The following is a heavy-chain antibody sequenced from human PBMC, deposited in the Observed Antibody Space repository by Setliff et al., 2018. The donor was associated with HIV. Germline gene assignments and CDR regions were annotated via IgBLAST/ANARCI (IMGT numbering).Heavy chain of an antibody. V-gene: IGHV4-39*01. CDR1: GGSISSNSYY. J-gene: IGHJ6*03. CDR3: ARQGGYSGYGFYYYYYYMDV. D-gene: IGHD5-12*01. CDR2: IYYSGST. Sequence: TLSLTCTVSGGSISSNSYYWGWIRQPPGKGLEWIGSIYYSGSTYYNPSLKSRVTISVDTSKNQFSLKLSAVTAADTAVYYCARQGGYSGYGFYYYYYYMDVWGKGTTVTVSS.